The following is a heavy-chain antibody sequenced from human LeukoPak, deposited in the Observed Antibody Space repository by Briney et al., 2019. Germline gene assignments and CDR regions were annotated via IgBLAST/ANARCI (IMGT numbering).Heavy chain of an antibody. J-gene: IGHJ5*02. CDR3: AKDRTKHTTRWFDP. V-gene: IGHV3-23*01. Sequence: QPGGSLRLSCAASGFTFSKYAMSWVRQAPGKGLEWVSGISGSGGSTYYADSVKGRFIISRDNSKNTLYLQMNSLRAEDTAVYYCAKDRTKHTTRWFDPWGQGTLVTVSS. D-gene: IGHD1-26*01. CDR2: ISGSGGST. CDR1: GFTFSKYA.